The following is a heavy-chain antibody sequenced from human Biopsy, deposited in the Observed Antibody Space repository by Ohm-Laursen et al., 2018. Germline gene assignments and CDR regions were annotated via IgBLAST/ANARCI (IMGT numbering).Heavy chain of an antibody. V-gene: IGHV4-4*07. CDR1: GGSINSYY. CDR3: VGGGSGSFSFDY. Sequence: SDTLSLTCSVSGGSINSYYWSWMRQPPGKGLEWIGRLFTSGTTNYSPSLNNRVTMSVDTPKNQFSLSLTSVTAAGTAVYYFVGGGSGSFSFDYWGPGTLVTVSA. D-gene: IGHD3-10*01. CDR2: LFTSGTT. J-gene: IGHJ4*02.